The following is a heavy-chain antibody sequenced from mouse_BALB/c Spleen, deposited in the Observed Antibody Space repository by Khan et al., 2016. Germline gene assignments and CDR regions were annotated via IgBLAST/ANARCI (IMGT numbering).Heavy chain of an antibody. Sequence: QVRLQQSGAELVKPGASVKLSCKASGYTFTSYWMHWVKQRPGQGLEWIGEINPSNGRTNYNEKFKSKATLTVDKSSSTAYMQLSSLTSEDSAVYYCARGLFYYYAMDYWGQGTSVTVSS. CDR3: ARGLFYYYAMDY. J-gene: IGHJ4*01. D-gene: IGHD6-1*01. V-gene: IGHV1S81*02. CDR2: INPSNGRT. CDR1: GYTFTSYW.